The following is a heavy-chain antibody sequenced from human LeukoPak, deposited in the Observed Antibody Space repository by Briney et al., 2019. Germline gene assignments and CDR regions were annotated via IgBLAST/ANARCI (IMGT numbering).Heavy chain of an antibody. V-gene: IGHV3-23*01. Sequence: GGSLRLSCAASGFTFSSYAMSRVRQAPGKGLEWVSAISGSGGSTYYADSVKGRFTISRDNSKNTLYLQMNSLRAEDTAVYYCAKVPLSSYGAHPGDYWGQGTLVTVSS. CDR1: GFTFSSYA. CDR2: ISGSGGST. J-gene: IGHJ4*02. D-gene: IGHD4-17*01. CDR3: AKVPLSSYGAHPGDY.